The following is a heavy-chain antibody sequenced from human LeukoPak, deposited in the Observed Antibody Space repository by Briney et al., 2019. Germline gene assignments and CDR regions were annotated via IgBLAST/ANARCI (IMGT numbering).Heavy chain of an antibody. D-gene: IGHD4/OR15-4a*01. V-gene: IGHV4-61*09. CDR1: GGSISSGSYC. J-gene: IGHJ5*02. CDR2: IHTSGNT. CDR3: ARVVRRTGANDTAAGFDP. Sequence: PSETLSLTCTVSGGSISSGSYCWSWIRQPAGKGLEWIGHIHTSGNTNYDPSLKSRVTISVDTSKNQFSLKLSSVTAADTAVYYCARVVRRTGANDTAAGFDPWGQGTLVTVSS.